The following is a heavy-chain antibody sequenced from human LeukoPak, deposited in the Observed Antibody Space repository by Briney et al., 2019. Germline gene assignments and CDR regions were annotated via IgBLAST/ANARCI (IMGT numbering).Heavy chain of an antibody. D-gene: IGHD3-10*01. J-gene: IGHJ6*03. V-gene: IGHV4-59*08. Sequence: PSETLSLTCTVSGGSISSYYWTWIRQPPGKGLEWIGFIYYSGSTNHNPSLKSRVTISVDTSKNQFSLKLSSVTAADTAVYYCARLYRPFGEGYMDVWGKGTTVTVSS. CDR3: ARLYRPFGEGYMDV. CDR2: IYYSGST. CDR1: GGSISSYY.